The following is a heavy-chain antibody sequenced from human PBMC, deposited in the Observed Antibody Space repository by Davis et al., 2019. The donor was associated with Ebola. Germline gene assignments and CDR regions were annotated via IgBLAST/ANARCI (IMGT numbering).Heavy chain of an antibody. CDR2: ISAYNDNT. J-gene: IGHJ4*02. CDR1: GYTFTSYG. V-gene: IGHV1-18*01. CDR3: ARDSLVGATAY. D-gene: IGHD1-26*01. Sequence: GGSLRLSCKASGYTFTSYGISWVRQAPGQGLEWMGWISAYNDNTNYAQKLQGRVTMTTDTSTSTAYMELRSLRSDDTAVYYCARDSLVGATAYWGQGTLVTVSS.